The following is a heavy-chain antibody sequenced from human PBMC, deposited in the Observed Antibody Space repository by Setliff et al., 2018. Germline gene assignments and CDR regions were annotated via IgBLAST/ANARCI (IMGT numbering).Heavy chain of an antibody. CDR3: ARDGHNVYYFDY. V-gene: IGHV3-21*01. CDR2: ISVSGDDI. Sequence: AGGSLRLSCAASGFSVSSNYMTWVRQAPGKGLEWVAFISVSGDDIYYTDSVKGRFSISRDNAKNTLYLQMNSQRAEDTALYYCARDGHNVYYFDYWGLGTLVTVSS. CDR1: GFSVSSNY. J-gene: IGHJ4*02. D-gene: IGHD1-1*01.